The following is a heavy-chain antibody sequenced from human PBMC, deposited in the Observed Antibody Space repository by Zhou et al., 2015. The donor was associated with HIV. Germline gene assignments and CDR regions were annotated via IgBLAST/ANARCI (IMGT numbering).Heavy chain of an antibody. J-gene: IGHJ4*02. Sequence: QVQLVESGGGVVQPGRSLRLSCAASGFTFSNYGMHWVRQAPGKGLEWVATISYDGSDKYYPDSVKGRFTISRVNSKNTLYLQMNSLRAEDTAVYYCVRDGAYGLDLRGALDQWGQGTLVTVSS. CDR1: GFTFSNYG. D-gene: IGHD3/OR15-3a*01. CDR2: ISYDGSDK. CDR3: VRDGAYGLDLRGALDQ. V-gene: IGHV3-30*03.